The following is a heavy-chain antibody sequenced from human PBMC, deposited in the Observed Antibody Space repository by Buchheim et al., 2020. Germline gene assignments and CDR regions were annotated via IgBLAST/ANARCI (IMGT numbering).Heavy chain of an antibody. D-gene: IGHD2-15*01. CDR2: ISSSSSHI. CDR1: GFSSSSYS. CDR3: APYCSGGSCYSLDY. J-gene: IGHJ4*02. Sequence: EVQLVESGGGLVKPGGSLRLSCAASGFSSSSYSMNWVRQAPGQGLEWVSSISSSSSHIFYADSVKGRFTISRDNAQGSLYPQMNSLRAEDTAVYYCAPYCSGGSCYSLDYWGQGTL. V-gene: IGHV3-21*01.